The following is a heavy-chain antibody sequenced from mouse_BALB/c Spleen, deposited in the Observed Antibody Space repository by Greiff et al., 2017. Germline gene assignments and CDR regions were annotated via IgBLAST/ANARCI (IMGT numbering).Heavy chain of an antibody. D-gene: IGHD2-14*01. V-gene: IGHV2-2*02. J-gene: IGHJ3*01. CDR3: ARGAYRSFFAY. CDR1: GFSLTSYG. Sequence: QVQLKESGPGLVQPSQSLSITCTVSGFSLTSYGVHWVRQSPGKGLEWLGVIWSGGSTDYNAAFISRLSISKDNSKSQVFFKMNSLQANDTAIYYCARGAYRSFFAYWGQGTLVTVSA. CDR2: IWSGGST.